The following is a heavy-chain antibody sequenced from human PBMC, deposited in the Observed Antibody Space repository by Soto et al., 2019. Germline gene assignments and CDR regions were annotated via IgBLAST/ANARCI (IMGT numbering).Heavy chain of an antibody. V-gene: IGHV3-23*01. D-gene: IGHD6-19*01. CDR3: AKSTRAVAGYNWFDP. J-gene: IGHJ5*02. CDR1: GFTFSSYA. CDR2: ISGSGGST. Sequence: EVQLLESGGGLVQPGGSLRLSCAASGFTFSSYAMSWVRQAPGKGLEWVSAISGSGGSTYYADSVKGRFTISRDNSKNTLYLQRNSLRAEDTAGYYGAKSTRAVAGYNWFDPWGQGTLVTVSS.